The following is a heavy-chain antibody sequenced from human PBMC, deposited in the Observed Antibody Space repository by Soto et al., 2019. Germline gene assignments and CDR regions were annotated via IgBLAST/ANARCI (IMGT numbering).Heavy chain of an antibody. CDR2: IRSKAYGGTT. CDR1: GFHFGDYS. J-gene: IGHJ4*02. D-gene: IGHD4-17*01. V-gene: IGHV3-49*03. Sequence: PGGSMRLSCTASGFHFGDYSMSWFRQAPGRGLEWVGFIRSKAYGGTTEYAASVKGRFTILRDDSKSIAYLQMNSLKTEDTAVYYCTREARRVTTVTSFDYWGQGTLVTVS. CDR3: TREARRVTTVTSFDY.